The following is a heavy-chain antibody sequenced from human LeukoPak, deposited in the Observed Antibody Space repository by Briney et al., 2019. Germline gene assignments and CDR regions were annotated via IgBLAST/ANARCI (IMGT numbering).Heavy chain of an antibody. V-gene: IGHV3-23*01. CDR3: AKSLTPYGDYEVFDY. Sequence: PGGSLRLSCAASGFIFGNYAMSWVRQAPGKGLEWVSGSGSGGGTYYANSVKGRFTIPRDNSKNTLYLQMNSLRAEDTAVYYCAKSLTPYGDYEVFDYWGQGTLVTVSS. D-gene: IGHD4-17*01. CDR1: GFIFGNYA. CDR2: SGSGGGT. J-gene: IGHJ4*02.